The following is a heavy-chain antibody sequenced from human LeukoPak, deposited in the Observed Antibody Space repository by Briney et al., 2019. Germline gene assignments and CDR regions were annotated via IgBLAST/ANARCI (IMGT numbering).Heavy chain of an antibody. V-gene: IGHV4-59*08. CDR2: IYYSGST. CDR3: ARRMEWGSYRPSLWFDP. J-gene: IGHJ5*02. D-gene: IGHD3-16*02. Sequence: SETLSLTCTVSGGSISSYYWSWIRQPPGKGLEWIGYIYYSGSTNYNPSPKSRVTISVDTSKDQFSLKLSSVTAADTAVYYCARRMEWGSYRPSLWFDPWGQGTLVTVSS. CDR1: GGSISSYY.